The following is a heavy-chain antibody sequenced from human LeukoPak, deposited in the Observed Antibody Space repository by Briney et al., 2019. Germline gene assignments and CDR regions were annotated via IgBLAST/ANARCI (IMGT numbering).Heavy chain of an antibody. Sequence: ASVKVSCEASGYTFTSYDINWVRQATGQGLEWMGWMNPNSGNTGYAQKFQGRVTMTRNTSISTAYMELSSLRSEDTAVYYCARLYCSSTSCYTPYYYYYMDVWGKGTTVTVSS. D-gene: IGHD2-2*02. CDR2: MNPNSGNT. V-gene: IGHV1-8*01. CDR1: GYTFTSYD. J-gene: IGHJ6*03. CDR3: ARLYCSSTSCYTPYYYYYMDV.